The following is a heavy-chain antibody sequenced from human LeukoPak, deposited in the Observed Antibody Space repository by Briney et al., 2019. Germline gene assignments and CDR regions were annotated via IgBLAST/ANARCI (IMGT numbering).Heavy chain of an antibody. D-gene: IGHD3-9*01. CDR2: IYHSGST. CDR1: GYSISSGYY. CDR3: AEGTGYFDPFDY. J-gene: IGHJ4*02. Sequence: PSETLSLTCTVSGYSISSGYYWAWIRQPPGKGLEWIGSIYHSGSTYNNPSLKSRVTISVDTSKNQFSLKLSSVTAADTAVYYCAEGTGYFDPFDYWGQGTLVTDSS. V-gene: IGHV4-38-2*02.